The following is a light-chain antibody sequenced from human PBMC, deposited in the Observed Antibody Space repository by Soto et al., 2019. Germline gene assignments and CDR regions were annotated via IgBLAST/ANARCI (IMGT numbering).Light chain of an antibody. CDR1: SSYSNYK. CDR3: GADHGSGSNFVVV. J-gene: IGLJ2*01. V-gene: IGLV9-49*01. Sequence: QSVLTQPPSASASLGASVTLTCTLSSSYSNYKVDWYQQRPGKGPRFVMRVGTGGIVGSKGDGIPDRFSVLGSGLNRYLTIKNIQEEDESDYYCGADHGSGSNFVVVFGGGTKLTVL. CDR2: VGTGGIVG.